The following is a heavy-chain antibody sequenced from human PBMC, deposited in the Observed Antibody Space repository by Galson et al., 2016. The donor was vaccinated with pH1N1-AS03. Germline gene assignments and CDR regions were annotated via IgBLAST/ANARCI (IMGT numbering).Heavy chain of an antibody. CDR2: IYWDDDK. CDR3: VHRHGYYGSGSYWEVDP. D-gene: IGHD3-10*01. J-gene: IGHJ5*02. Sequence: PALVKPTQTLALTCTFSGFSLGTSGVGVGWIRQPPGKALEWLALIYWDDDKRYSPSLTSRLTITKDTSKNQVVLTMTNMDPVDTATYYCVHRHGYYGSGSYWEVDPWGQGMLVTVSS. CDR1: GFSLGTSGVG. V-gene: IGHV2-5*02.